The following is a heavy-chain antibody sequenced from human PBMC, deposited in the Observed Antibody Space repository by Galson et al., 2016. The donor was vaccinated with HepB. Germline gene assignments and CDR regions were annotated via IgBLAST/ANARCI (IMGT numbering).Heavy chain of an antibody. J-gene: IGHJ6*01. Sequence: SLRLSCAASGLNVSSSYMSWVRQAPGRGLEWVSVVYAGGTTKYYADSVKGRFTISRDNSKNTLYLQMNSLRGEDTALYYWARTGDLRSGYSGYGMDVWGQWATVTVSS. CDR3: ARTGDLRSGYSGYGMDV. CDR1: GLNVSSSY. CDR2: VYAGGTTK. V-gene: IGHV3-66*01. D-gene: IGHD3-3*01.